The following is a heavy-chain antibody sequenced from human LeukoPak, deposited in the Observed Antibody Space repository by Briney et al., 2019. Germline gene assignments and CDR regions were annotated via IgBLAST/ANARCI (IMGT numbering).Heavy chain of an antibody. J-gene: IGHJ6*03. Sequence: SETLSLTCAVYGGSFSGYYWSWIRQPPGKGLEWIGEINHSGSTNYNPSLKSRVTISVDTSKNQFSLKLSSVTAADTAVYYCARDGRLRYFDHGFLKYYYYYYMDVWGKGTTVTISS. V-gene: IGHV4-34*01. CDR1: GGSFSGYY. D-gene: IGHD3-9*01. CDR3: ARDGRLRYFDHGFLKYYYYYYMDV. CDR2: INHSGST.